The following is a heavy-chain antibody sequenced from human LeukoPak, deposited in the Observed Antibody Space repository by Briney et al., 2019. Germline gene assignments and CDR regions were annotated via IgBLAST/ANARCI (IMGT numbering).Heavy chain of an antibody. CDR2: ISKSGDHT. D-gene: IGHD3-16*01. V-gene: IGHV3-23*01. CDR3: ATSWGPDTSAFRWGRDGMDV. Sequence: GGSLRLSCAVSGLTFNNYAMSWVRQAPGKGLEWVSAISKSGDHTYYAASAKGRFTIYRDNSKNTQYLQMNSLGAEDTAVYYCATSWGPDTSAFRWGRDGMDVWAKGPRSSSP. J-gene: IGHJ6*02. CDR1: GLTFNNYA.